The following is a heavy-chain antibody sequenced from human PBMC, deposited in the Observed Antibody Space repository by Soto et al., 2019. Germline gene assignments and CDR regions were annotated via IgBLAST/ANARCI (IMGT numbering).Heavy chain of an antibody. CDR2: IYYSGST. CDR3: ARQSGLYYYYYMDV. V-gene: IGHV4-39*01. J-gene: IGHJ6*03. D-gene: IGHD3-10*01. CDR1: GGSISSSSYY. Sequence: SETLSLTCTVSGGSISSSSYYWGWIRQPPGKGLEWIGSIYYSGSTYYNPSLKSRVTISVDTSKNQFSLKLSSVTAADTAVYYCARQSGLYYYYYMDVWGKGTTVTVSS.